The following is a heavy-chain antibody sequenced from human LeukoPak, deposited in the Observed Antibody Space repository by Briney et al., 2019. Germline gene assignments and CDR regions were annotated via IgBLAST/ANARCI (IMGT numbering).Heavy chain of an antibody. V-gene: IGHV4-61*02. CDR2: IYTSGST. CDR3: ARMMSGRYRTYYYYYYMDV. Sequence: SETLSLTXTVSGGSISSGSYYWSCIRQPAGKGLEWIGCIYTSGSTNYNPSLKSRVTISVDTSKNQFSLKLSSVTAADTAVYYCARMMSGRYRTYYYYYYMDVWGKGTTVTVSS. J-gene: IGHJ6*03. CDR1: GGSISSGSYY. D-gene: IGHD1-26*01.